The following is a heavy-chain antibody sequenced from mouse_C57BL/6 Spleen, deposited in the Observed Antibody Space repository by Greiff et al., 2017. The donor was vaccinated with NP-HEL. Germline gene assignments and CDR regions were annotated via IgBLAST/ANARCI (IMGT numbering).Heavy chain of an antibody. V-gene: IGHV1-22*01. CDR2: INPNNGGT. CDR1: GYTFTDYN. J-gene: IGHJ3*01. D-gene: IGHD1-1*01. CDR3: AREEDYYGSSSFAY. Sequence: VQLQQSGPELVKPGASVKMSCKASGYTFTDYNMHWVKQSHGKSLEWIGYINPNNGGTSYNQKFKGKATLTVNKSSSTAYMELRSLTSEDSAVYYCAREEDYYGSSSFAYWGQGTLVTVSA.